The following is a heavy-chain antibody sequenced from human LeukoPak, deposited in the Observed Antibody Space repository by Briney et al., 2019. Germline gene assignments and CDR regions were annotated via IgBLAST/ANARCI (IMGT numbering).Heavy chain of an antibody. CDR1: GFTFSTYS. D-gene: IGHD3-9*01. Sequence: GGSLRLSCAASGFTFSTYSMNWVRQAPGKGLEWVSYISSTSSTISYADSVKGRFTISRDNSRNTLYLQMNSLRAEDTAVYYCAKDFDALDSSFFDSWGQGTLVTVSS. V-gene: IGHV3-48*01. CDR2: ISSTSSTI. J-gene: IGHJ4*02. CDR3: AKDFDALDSSFFDS.